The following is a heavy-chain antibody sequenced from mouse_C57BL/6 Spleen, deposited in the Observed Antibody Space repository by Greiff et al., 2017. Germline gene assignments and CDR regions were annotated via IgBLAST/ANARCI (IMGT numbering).Heavy chain of an antibody. D-gene: IGHD2-3*01. CDR2: IYPGSGNT. Sequence: QVQLQQSGAELVRPGASVKLSCKASGYTFTDYYINWVKQRPGQGLEWIARIYPGSGNTYYNEKFKGKATLTAEKSSSTAYMQLSSLTSEDSAVYFCARSDDGYYFSMDYWGQGTSVTVSS. J-gene: IGHJ4*01. CDR1: GYTFTDYY. CDR3: ARSDDGYYFSMDY. V-gene: IGHV1-76*01.